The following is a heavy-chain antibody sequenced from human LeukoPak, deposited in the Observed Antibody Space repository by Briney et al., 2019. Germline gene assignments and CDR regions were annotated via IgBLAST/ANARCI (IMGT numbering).Heavy chain of an antibody. CDR2: IRYDGSNK. J-gene: IGHJ6*03. D-gene: IGHD3-3*01. CDR3: ARVSSLVSLLEWLSTPYYYYMDV. Sequence: GGSLRLSCAASGFTFSSYGMHWVRQAPGKGLEWVAFIRYDGSNKYYADSVKGRFTISRDNSKNTLYLQMNSLRAEDTAVYYCARVSSLVSLLEWLSTPYYYYMDVWGKGTTVTVSS. CDR1: GFTFSSYG. V-gene: IGHV3-30*02.